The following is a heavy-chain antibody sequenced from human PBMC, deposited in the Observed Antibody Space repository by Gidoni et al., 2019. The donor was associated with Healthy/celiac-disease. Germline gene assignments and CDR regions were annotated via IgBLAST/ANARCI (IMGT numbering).Heavy chain of an antibody. D-gene: IGHD2-2*01. CDR2: IYYSGST. CDR3: ARTRGEKAYQLLWSGDYYYYMDV. V-gene: IGHV4-39*01. Sequence: QLQLQESGPGLVKPSETLSLTCTVSGGSISRSRYYWGWILQPPGKGLEWFGSIYYSGSTYYNPSLKSRVTISVDTSKNQFSLKLSSVTAADTAVYYCARTRGEKAYQLLWSGDYYYYMDVWGKGTTVTVSS. CDR1: GGSISRSRYY. J-gene: IGHJ6*03.